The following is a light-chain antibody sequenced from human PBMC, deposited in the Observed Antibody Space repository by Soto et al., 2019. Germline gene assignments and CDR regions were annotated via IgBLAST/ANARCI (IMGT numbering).Light chain of an antibody. CDR1: QGIRED. J-gene: IGKJ2*01. CDR2: AAS. V-gene: IGKV1-17*01. Sequence: DIQMTQSPSSLSASVGDRVTITCRASQGIREDLGWYQQKPGKAPKRLIYAASSLPSGVPSRFRGSGSGTECTLTISSLQPEDFATYYCLQHNSYPFTFGQGTKLEIK. CDR3: LQHNSYPFT.